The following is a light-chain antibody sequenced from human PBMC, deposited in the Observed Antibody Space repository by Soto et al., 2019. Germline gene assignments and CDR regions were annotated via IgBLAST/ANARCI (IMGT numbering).Light chain of an antibody. V-gene: IGKV3-15*01. CDR1: QSVSTN. Sequence: EIVLTQSPATLSVSPGERATLSCRASQSVSTNLVGYQQKPGQAPRLLIFGASTRATNIPARFSGNGSGTEFTLTISSLQSEDFAVYYCQQYINWPPLTFGGGTKVEIK. CDR2: GAS. CDR3: QQYINWPPLT. J-gene: IGKJ4*01.